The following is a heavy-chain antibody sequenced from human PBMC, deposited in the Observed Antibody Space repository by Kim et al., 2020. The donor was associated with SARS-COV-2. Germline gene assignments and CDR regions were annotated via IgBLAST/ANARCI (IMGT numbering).Heavy chain of an antibody. Sequence: ASVKVSCKASGYTFISYDINWVRQATGQGLEWMGWMNPNSDNTDYAHKFQGRVTMARNISITTAYMELSSLRFEDTAVYYCARGQYSSGWDRGFDYWGQGPQVTVSS. CDR3: ARGQYSSGWDRGFDY. V-gene: IGHV1-8*01. CDR2: MNPNSDNT. CDR1: GYTFISYD. J-gene: IGHJ4*02. D-gene: IGHD6-19*01.